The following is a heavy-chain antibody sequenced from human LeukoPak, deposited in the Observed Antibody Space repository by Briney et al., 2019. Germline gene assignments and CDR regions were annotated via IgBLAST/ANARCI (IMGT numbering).Heavy chain of an antibody. Sequence: GESLKISCKGSGYSFTSYWIGWVRQMPGKGLEWMGIIYPGDSDTRYSPSFQGQVTISADKSISTAYPQWSSLKASDTAMYYCARRQSSSAEDYYYYGMDVWGQGTLVTVSS. CDR1: GYSFTSYW. D-gene: IGHD6-6*01. J-gene: IGHJ6*02. V-gene: IGHV5-51*01. CDR2: IYPGDSDT. CDR3: ARRQSSSAEDYYYYGMDV.